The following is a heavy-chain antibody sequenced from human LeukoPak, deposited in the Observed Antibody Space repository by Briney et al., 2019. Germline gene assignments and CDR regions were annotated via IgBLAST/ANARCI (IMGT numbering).Heavy chain of an antibody. CDR2: IYPGDSDT. Sequence: GESLEISCKGSGYSFTSYWIGWVRQMPGKGLEWMGIIYPGDSDTRYSPSFQGQVTISADKSISTAYLQWSSLKASDTAMYYSARPDGGNSYGYGMDVWGQGTTVTVSS. CDR3: ARPDGGNSYGYGMDV. D-gene: IGHD5-18*01. J-gene: IGHJ6*02. V-gene: IGHV5-51*01. CDR1: GYSFTSYW.